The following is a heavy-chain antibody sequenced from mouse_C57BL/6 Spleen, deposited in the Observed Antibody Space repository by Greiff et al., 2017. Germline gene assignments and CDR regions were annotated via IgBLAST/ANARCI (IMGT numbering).Heavy chain of an antibody. D-gene: IGHD2-4*01. V-gene: IGHV1-18*01. CDR3: ARSEDPRSYYDYDRAWVAY. CDR1: GYTFTDYN. CDR2: INPNNGGT. Sequence: EVQLQQSGPELVKPGASVKIPCKASGYTFTDYNMDWVKQSHGKSLEWIGDINPNNGGTNYNQKFKGKATLTVDKSSSTAYMELRSLTSEDTAVYYCARSEDPRSYYDYDRAWVAYWGQGTLVTVSA. J-gene: IGHJ3*01.